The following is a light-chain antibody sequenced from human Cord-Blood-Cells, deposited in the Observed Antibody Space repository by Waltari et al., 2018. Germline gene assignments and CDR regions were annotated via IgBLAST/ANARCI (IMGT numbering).Light chain of an antibody. V-gene: IGLV1-47*01. CDR3: AAWDDSLSGWV. J-gene: IGLJ3*02. CDR1: SSHFGSNY. CDR2: RNN. Sequence: QSVLTQPPSASGTPGQRVTISCSGSSSHFGSNYVYWYQQLPGTAPKLLIYRNNQRPSGVPDRFSGSKSGTSASLAISGLRSEDEADYYCAAWDDSLSGWVFGGGTK.